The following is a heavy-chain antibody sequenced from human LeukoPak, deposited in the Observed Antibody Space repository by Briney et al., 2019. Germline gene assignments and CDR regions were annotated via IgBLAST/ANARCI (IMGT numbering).Heavy chain of an antibody. CDR3: ARVRAKGRLYCSGGSCYPNWFDP. CDR2: MNPNSGNT. D-gene: IGHD2-15*01. J-gene: IGHJ5*02. V-gene: IGHV1-8*03. Sequence: ASVKVSCKASGYTFTSYDISWVRQATGQGLEWMGWMNPNSGNTGYAQKFQGRVTITRNTSISTTYMELSSLRSEDTAAYYCARVRAKGRLYCSGGSCYPNWFDPWGQGTLVTVSS. CDR1: GYTFTSYD.